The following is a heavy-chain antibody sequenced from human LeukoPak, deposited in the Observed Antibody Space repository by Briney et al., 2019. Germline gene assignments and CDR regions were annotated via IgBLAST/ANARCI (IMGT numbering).Heavy chain of an antibody. D-gene: IGHD3-10*01. CDR3: ARVRGNMDFDY. Sequence: TGGSLRLSCAASGFTFNIHGMNWVRQAPGKGPEWVSGIGPSGEKTYYADSVKGRFTISRDNSEKTVYLQMNSLRAEDTAVYYCARVRGNMDFDYWGQGTLVTVSS. V-gene: IGHV3-23*01. CDR2: IGPSGEKT. CDR1: GFTFNIHG. J-gene: IGHJ4*02.